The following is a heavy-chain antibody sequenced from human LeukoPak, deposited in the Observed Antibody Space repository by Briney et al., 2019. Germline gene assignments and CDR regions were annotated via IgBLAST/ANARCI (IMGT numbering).Heavy chain of an antibody. V-gene: IGHV1-69*13. D-gene: IGHD6-6*01. CDR1: GGTFSSYA. CDR2: IIPIFGTA. CDR3: ARAQYSSSSFHYYYGMDV. J-gene: IGHJ6*02. Sequence: SVKVSCKASGGTFSSYALTWVRQAPGRGLEWMGGIIPIFGTANYAQKFQGRVTIIADQSTSTVYMELSSLRSEDTAVYYCARAQYSSSSFHYYYGMDVWGQGTTVTVSS.